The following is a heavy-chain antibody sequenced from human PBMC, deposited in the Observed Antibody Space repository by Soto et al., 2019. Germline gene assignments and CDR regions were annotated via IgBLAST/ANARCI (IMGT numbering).Heavy chain of an antibody. J-gene: IGHJ6*02. D-gene: IGHD2-15*01. V-gene: IGHV3-48*02. CDR3: ARELCSGGTCDSADYGMDV. Sequence: GGSLRLSCAASGFTFRNYAMTWVRQAPGKGLHWVAYISSSGSTTYYADSVKGRFTISRDNAKNSLSLQMSSLRDEDTAVYYCARELCSGGTCDSADYGMDVWGQGPTVTVSS. CDR1: GFTFRNYA. CDR2: ISSSGSTT.